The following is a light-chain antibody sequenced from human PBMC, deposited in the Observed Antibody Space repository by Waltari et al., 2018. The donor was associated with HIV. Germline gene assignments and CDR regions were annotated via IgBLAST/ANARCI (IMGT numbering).Light chain of an antibody. V-gene: IGLV3-21*02. CDR1: NIGRNR. J-gene: IGLJ2*01. CDR2: DVV. CDR3: QGWDRSYKEAV. Sequence: SYVLTQAPSVSVAPGQTATISCGNIGRNRVQWYRQKPGRAPLLVVLDVVDRSSGSPARFAGGRSGERATLTISGVEAGDEADYYCQGWDRSYKEAVFGGGT.